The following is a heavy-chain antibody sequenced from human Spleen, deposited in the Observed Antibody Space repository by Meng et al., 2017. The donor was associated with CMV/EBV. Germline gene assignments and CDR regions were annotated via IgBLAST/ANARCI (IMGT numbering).Heavy chain of an antibody. D-gene: IGHD2-15*01. CDR3: ATDIVVVPAAGSAVDY. V-gene: IGHV1-18*01. CDR1: GYTFTSYG. Sequence: SGYTFTSYGITWVRQAPGQGLEWMGWISGYNGDTNYAQKLQGRVTMTTDTSTSTAYMELRSLISDDTAIYYCATDIVVVPAAGSAVDYWGQGTLVTVSS. J-gene: IGHJ4*02. CDR2: ISGYNGDT.